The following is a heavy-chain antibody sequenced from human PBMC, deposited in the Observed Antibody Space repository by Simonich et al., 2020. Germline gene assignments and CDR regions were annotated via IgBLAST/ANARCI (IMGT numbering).Heavy chain of an antibody. J-gene: IGHJ4*02. V-gene: IGHV4-38-2*01. CDR2: IYHSGGT. Sequence: QVQLQESGPGLVKPSETLSLTCAVSGYSISSGYYWGWNRQPPGKGLEWIGSIYHSGGTYYNPSLKSRVTISVDTAKNQFSRKLSSVTAADTAVYYCARGLTGDYWGQGTLVTVSS. CDR3: ARGLTGDY. CDR1: GYSISSGYY. D-gene: IGHD7-27*01.